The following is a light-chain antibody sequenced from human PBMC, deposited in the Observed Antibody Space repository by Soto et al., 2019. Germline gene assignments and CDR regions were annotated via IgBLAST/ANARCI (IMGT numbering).Light chain of an antibody. CDR3: QQYGSSRT. J-gene: IGKJ1*01. Sequence: EIVLTQSPGTLSLSPGERDTLSCRASQTVNNNYLAWYQQKPGQAPRLLIYGASTRATGIPDRFSGSGSGTDFTLTISRLEPEDFAVYYCQQYGSSRTFGQGTKVDIK. CDR2: GAS. CDR1: QTVNNNY. V-gene: IGKV3-20*01.